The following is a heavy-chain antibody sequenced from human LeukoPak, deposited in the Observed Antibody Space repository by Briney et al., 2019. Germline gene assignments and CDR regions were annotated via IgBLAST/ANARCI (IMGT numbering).Heavy chain of an antibody. J-gene: IGHJ3*02. CDR2: VSSSGSYT. Sequence: GGSPRLSCVASGFSLSNYIMSWVRQAPGKGLEWVSTVSSSGSYTYYADSVKGRFTISRDNAKNSLYLQMNSLRAEDTALYYCARSLDHDAFDIWGQGTMVTVSS. D-gene: IGHD1-26*01. CDR3: ARSLDHDAFDI. CDR1: GFSLSNYI. V-gene: IGHV3-21*04.